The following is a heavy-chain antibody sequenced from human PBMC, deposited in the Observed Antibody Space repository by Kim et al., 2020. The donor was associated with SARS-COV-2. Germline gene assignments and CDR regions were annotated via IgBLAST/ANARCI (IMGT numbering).Heavy chain of an antibody. V-gene: IGHV4-39*01. D-gene: IGHD6-13*01. J-gene: IGHJ4*02. CDR1: GGSISSSSYY. CDR2: IYYSGST. CDR3: ASGTAGTGLDY. Sequence: SETLSLTCTVSGGSISSSSYYWGWIRQPPGKGLEWIGSIYYSGSTYYNPSLKSRVTISVDTSKNQFSLKLSSVTTADTAVYYCASGTAGTGLDYWGQGTLVTVSS.